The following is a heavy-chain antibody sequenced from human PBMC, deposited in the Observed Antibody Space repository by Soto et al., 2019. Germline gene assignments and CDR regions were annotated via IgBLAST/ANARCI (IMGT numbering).Heavy chain of an antibody. CDR1: GGSFTSNNW. CDR3: ASRDPGTSVDY. CDR2: IYRTGST. D-gene: IGHD1-7*01. Sequence: SETLSLTCAVSGGSFTSNNWWTWVRQPPGQGLEWIGEIYRTGSTNYNPSLKSRVTISLDKSENQFSLKVTSLTAADTAVYYCASRDPGTSVDYWGQGTLVTVSA. V-gene: IGHV4-4*02. J-gene: IGHJ4*02.